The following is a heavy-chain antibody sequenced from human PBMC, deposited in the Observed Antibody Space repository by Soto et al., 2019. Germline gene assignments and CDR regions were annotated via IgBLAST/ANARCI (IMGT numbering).Heavy chain of an antibody. CDR3: ARVSGDYGYYYYGMDV. CDR2: IIPIFGTA. J-gene: IGHJ6*02. D-gene: IGHD4-17*01. V-gene: IGHV1-69*06. CDR1: GGTFSSYA. Sequence: QVQLVQSGAEVKKPGSSVKVSCKASGGTFSSYAISWVRQAPGQGLEWMGGIIPIFGTANYGQKFQGRVKITADKSTSTAYMEQSSLRSEDTAVYYCARVSGDYGYYYYGMDVWGQGTTVTVSS.